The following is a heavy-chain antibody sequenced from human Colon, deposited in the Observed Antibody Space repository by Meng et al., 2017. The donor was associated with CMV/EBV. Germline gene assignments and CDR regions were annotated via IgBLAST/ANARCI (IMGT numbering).Heavy chain of an antibody. CDR2: ISAYTGDT. V-gene: IGHV1-18*01. CDR3: VRESQSGSYIYLQH. Sequence: QVQLVQSGGGVKKPGASVKVSCKASGYTFTNYGISWVRQAPGQGLEWMGWISAYTGDTYYAQKFQGRVTMTTDTSTSTAYMELRSLRSDDTAVYYCVRESQSGSYIYLQHWGQGTLVTVSS. D-gene: IGHD1-26*01. CDR1: GYTFTNYG. J-gene: IGHJ1*01.